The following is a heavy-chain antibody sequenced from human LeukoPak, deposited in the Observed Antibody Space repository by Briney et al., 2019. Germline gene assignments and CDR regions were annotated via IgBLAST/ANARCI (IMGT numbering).Heavy chain of an antibody. J-gene: IGHJ6*03. CDR3: ARDSRQAYYYYCMDV. Sequence: SQTLSLTCTVSGGSISSGSYYWSWIRQPAGKGLEWIGRIYTSGSTNYNPSLKSRVTISVNTSKNQFSLKLSSVTAADTAVYYCARDSRQAYYYYCMDVWGKGTTVTVSS. V-gene: IGHV4-61*02. CDR1: GGSISSGSYY. CDR2: IYTSGST.